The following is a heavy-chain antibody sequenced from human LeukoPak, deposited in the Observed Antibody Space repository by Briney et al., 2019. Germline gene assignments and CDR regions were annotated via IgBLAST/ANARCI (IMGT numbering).Heavy chain of an antibody. V-gene: IGHV1-69*04. J-gene: IGHJ6*02. CDR3: ASPSSTSCYGPCYYYGMDV. D-gene: IGHD2-2*01. CDR1: GGTFSSYA. Sequence: SVKVSCKASGGTFSSYAISWVRQAPGQGLEWMGRITPILGIAYYAQKFQGRVTITEDKSTSTAYMELSSLRSEDTAVYYCASPSSTSCYGPCYYYGMDVWGQGTTVTVSS. CDR2: ITPILGIA.